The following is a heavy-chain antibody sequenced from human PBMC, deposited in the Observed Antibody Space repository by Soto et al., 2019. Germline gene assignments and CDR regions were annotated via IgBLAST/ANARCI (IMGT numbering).Heavy chain of an antibody. Sequence: QVQLVQSGAEVKKPGSSVKVSCKASGGTFSSYAISWVRQAPGQGLEWMGGIIPIFGTANYAQKFQGRVTIPADESTSTAYMELSSLRSEDTAVYYCARGAYYYDSSGSLYYFDYWGQGTLVTVSS. CDR2: IIPIFGTA. V-gene: IGHV1-69*01. D-gene: IGHD3-22*01. CDR3: ARGAYYYDSSGSLYYFDY. J-gene: IGHJ4*02. CDR1: GGTFSSYA.